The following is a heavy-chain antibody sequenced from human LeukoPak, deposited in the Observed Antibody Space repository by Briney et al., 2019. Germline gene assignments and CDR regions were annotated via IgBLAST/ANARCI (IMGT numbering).Heavy chain of an antibody. J-gene: IGHJ5*02. CDR1: GGSISSYY. Sequence: SETLSLTCTVSGGSISSYYWSWIRQPPGKGLEWIGSISYSGTTSYNPSLNSRVTISVDTSKNHFSLRLTSVTAADTAIYYCTRMPTGYPNWFDPWGQGAPVTVSS. V-gene: IGHV4-59*04. CDR2: ISYSGTT. CDR3: TRMPTGYPNWFDP. D-gene: IGHD3-9*01.